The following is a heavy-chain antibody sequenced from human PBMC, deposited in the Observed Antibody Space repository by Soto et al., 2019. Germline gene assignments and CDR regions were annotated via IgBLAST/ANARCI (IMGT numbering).Heavy chain of an antibody. CDR2: IIPIFGTA. J-gene: IGHJ5*02. CDR1: GGTFSSYA. V-gene: IGHV1-69*12. D-gene: IGHD2-2*01. CDR3: AREYASGTSHWFDP. Sequence: QVQLVQSGAEVKKPGSSVKVSCKASGGTFSSYAISWVRQAPGQGLEWMGGIIPIFGTANYAQKFQGRVTXXAXEXMSTAYMELSSLRSEDTAVYYCAREYASGTSHWFDPWGQGTLVTVSS.